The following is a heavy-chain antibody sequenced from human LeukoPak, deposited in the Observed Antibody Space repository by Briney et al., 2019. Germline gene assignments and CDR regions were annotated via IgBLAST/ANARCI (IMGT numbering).Heavy chain of an antibody. V-gene: IGHV3-23*01. Sequence: GGSLRLSCAASGFTFSSYAMSWVRQAPGKGLEWVSAISGSGDNTYYADSVKGRFTISRDNSKNTLYLQMNSLRAEDTAVYHCTTENWGSTHWGQGTLVTVSS. D-gene: IGHD7-27*01. CDR3: TTENWGSTH. CDR2: ISGSGDNT. CDR1: GFTFSSYA. J-gene: IGHJ4*02.